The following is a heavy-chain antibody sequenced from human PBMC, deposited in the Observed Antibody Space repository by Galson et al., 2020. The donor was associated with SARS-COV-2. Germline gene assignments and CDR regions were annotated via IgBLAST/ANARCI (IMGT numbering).Heavy chain of an antibody. CDR1: GASISNEGYY. CDR3: ARDNRIAVTKRGAFDI. V-gene: IGHV4-31*03. CDR2: TYFTGSA. D-gene: IGHD6-19*01. Sequence: ETSETLSLTCNVSGASISNEGYYWGWIRQHPGKGLEWIAYTYFTGSAYYNPSLKSRVTISFDTSKNQFSLRLKSVTAADTAIYFCARDNRIAVTKRGAFDIWGQGTMVTVSS. J-gene: IGHJ3*02.